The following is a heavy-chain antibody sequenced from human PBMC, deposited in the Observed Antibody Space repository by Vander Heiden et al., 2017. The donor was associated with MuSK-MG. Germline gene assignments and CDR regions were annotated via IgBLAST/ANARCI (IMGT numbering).Heavy chain of an antibody. CDR2: IYYSGST. Sequence: QVQLQESGPGLVKPSETLSLTCTVSGGSISSYYWSWIRQPPGKVLEWIGYIYYSGSTNYNPSLKSRVTISVDTSKNQFSLKLSSVTAADRAVYYCARSYSSSWPYYYYYYMDVWGKGTTVTVSS. V-gene: IGHV4-59*01. CDR3: ARSYSSSWPYYYYYYMDV. J-gene: IGHJ6*03. CDR1: GGSISSYY. D-gene: IGHD6-13*01.